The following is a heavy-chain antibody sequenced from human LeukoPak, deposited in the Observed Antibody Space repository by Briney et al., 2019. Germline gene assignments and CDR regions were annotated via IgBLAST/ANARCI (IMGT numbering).Heavy chain of an antibody. CDR2: ISSSGST. D-gene: IGHD3-10*01. V-gene: IGHV4-61*02. Sequence: SETLSLTCTVSGDSISSGDYYWSWIRQPAGKGLEWIGRISSSGSTNYNPSLKSRVTISVDTSKNQFSLKLSSVTAADTAVYYCARVYWFGVYYYMDVWGKGTTVTVSS. CDR1: GDSISSGDYY. CDR3: ARVYWFGVYYYMDV. J-gene: IGHJ6*03.